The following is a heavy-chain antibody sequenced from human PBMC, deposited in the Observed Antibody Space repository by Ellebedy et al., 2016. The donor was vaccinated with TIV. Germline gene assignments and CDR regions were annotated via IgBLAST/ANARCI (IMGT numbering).Heavy chain of an antibody. D-gene: IGHD2-2*02. V-gene: IGHV4-31*01. Sequence: MPSETLSLTCTVSGDSISSGNYYWSWIRQLPGKGLEWIGSIYYSGPTYYNPSLKNLVTISVDTSKNQFSLKLRSVTAADTAVYYCARITMITYTFVHWGQGTLVTVSS. CDR3: ARITMITYTFVH. J-gene: IGHJ4*01. CDR2: IYYSGPT. CDR1: GDSISSGNYY.